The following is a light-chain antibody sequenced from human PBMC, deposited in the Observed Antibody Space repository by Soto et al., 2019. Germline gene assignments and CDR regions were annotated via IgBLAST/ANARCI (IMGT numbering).Light chain of an antibody. J-gene: IGKJ2*01. CDR1: QSVSSY. CDR3: QQRSNSSPYT. V-gene: IGKV3-11*01. Sequence: EIVLTQSPATLSLSPGERATLSCRASQSVSSYLAWYQQNPGQAPRLLIYDASNRATSIPARFSGSGSGTAVTLTISSLEPEDVAVDYCQQRSNSSPYTFGQGTKLEIK. CDR2: DAS.